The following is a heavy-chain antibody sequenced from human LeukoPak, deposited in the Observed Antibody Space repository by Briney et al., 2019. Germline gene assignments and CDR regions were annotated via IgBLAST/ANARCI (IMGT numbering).Heavy chain of an antibody. D-gene: IGHD2-2*01. Sequence: GASVKVSCKASGYTFTGYYMHWVRQAPGQGLEWMGRINPNSGGTNYAQKFQGRVTMTRDTSISTAYMELSGLRSDDTAVYYCARLRGRYCSSTSCYSPFDYWGQGTLVTVSS. J-gene: IGHJ4*02. V-gene: IGHV1-2*06. CDR3: ARLRGRYCSSTSCYSPFDY. CDR1: GYTFTGYY. CDR2: INPNSGGT.